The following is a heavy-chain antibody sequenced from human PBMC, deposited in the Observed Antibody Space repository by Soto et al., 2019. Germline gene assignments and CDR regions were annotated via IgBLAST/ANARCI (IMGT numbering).Heavy chain of an antibody. V-gene: IGHV1-69*13. CDR2: IIPIFGTA. CDR1: GGTFSSYA. D-gene: IGHD3-10*01. J-gene: IGHJ6*02. CDR3: ARASYYYGSGSSYYYYGMDV. Sequence: SVKVSCKASGGTFSSYAISWVRQAPGQGLEWMGGIIPIFGTANYAQKFQGRVTITADESTSTAYMELGSLRSEDTAVYYFARASYYYGSGSSYYYYGMDVWGQGTTVTVSS.